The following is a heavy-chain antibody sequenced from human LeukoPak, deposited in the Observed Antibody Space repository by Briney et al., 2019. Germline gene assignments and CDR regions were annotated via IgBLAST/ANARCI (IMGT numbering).Heavy chain of an antibody. J-gene: IGHJ4*02. CDR1: GFTFSSYG. Sequence: GGSLRLSCAASGFTFSSYGMHWVRQAPGKGLEWVAVISYDGNNKYYADSVKGRFTISRDNSKNTLSLQMNSLRTEDTAVYYCASNRGVVAAIHPFDYWGQGTLVTVSS. CDR3: ASNRGVVAAIHPFDY. D-gene: IGHD2-15*01. V-gene: IGHV3-30*03. CDR2: ISYDGNNK.